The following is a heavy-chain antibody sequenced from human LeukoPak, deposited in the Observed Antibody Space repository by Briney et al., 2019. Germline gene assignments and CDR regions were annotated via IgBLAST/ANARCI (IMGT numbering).Heavy chain of an antibody. V-gene: IGHV1-18*01. CDR1: GYTSTSYG. Sequence: GASVKVSCKASGYTSTSYGISWVRQAPGQGLEWMGWISAYNGNTNYAQKLQGRVTMTTDTSTSTAYMELRSLRSDDTAVYYCAAYWYYYDSSGYYPGAFDIWGQGTMVTVSS. J-gene: IGHJ3*02. CDR2: ISAYNGNT. CDR3: AAYWYYYDSSGYYPGAFDI. D-gene: IGHD3-22*01.